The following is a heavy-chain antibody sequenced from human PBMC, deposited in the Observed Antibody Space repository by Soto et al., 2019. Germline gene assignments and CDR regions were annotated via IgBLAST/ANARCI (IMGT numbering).Heavy chain of an antibody. V-gene: IGHV4-34*01. CDR1: GGSFSGYF. CDR2: INHSGST. D-gene: IGHD5-18*01. J-gene: IGHJ4*02. Sequence: SETLSLTCAVYGGSFSGYFWTWIRQPPGEGLEWIGEINHSGSTNYNPSLKSRVTLSIDTSKNQFSLNLSSVTAADTAVYYCARGPSRIQLWLTLSYWGQGTQVTVSS. CDR3: ARGPSRIQLWLTLSY.